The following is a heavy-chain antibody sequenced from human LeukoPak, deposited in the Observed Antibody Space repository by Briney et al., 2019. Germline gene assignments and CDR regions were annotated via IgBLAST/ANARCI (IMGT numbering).Heavy chain of an antibody. D-gene: IGHD1-26*01. CDR3: ARIEWELLSYYFDY. CDR2: IYRGGST. J-gene: IGHJ4*02. V-gene: IGHV3-66*01. Sequence: GGSLRLSCAASGFTLSSNYMSWVRQAPGKGLEWVSVIYRGGSTYYADSVKGRFTISRDNSKNTLYLQMNSLRAEDTAVYYCARIEWELLSYYFDYWGQGTLVTVSS. CDR1: GFTLSSNY.